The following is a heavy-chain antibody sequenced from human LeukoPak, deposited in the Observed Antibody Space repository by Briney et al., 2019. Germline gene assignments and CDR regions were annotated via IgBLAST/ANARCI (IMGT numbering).Heavy chain of an antibody. V-gene: IGHV4-34*01. Sequence: PSETLSLTCTVPGGSVSSYYWSWIRQPPGKGLEWIGEINHSGSTNYNPSLKSRVTISVDTSKNQFSLKLSSVTAADTAVYYCARGRRIVVVPAANRLFDYWGQGTLVTVSS. J-gene: IGHJ4*02. D-gene: IGHD2-2*01. CDR1: GGSVSSYY. CDR3: ARGRRIVVVPAANRLFDY. CDR2: INHSGST.